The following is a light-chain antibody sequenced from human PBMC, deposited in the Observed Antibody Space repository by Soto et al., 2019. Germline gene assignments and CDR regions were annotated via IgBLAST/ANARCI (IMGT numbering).Light chain of an antibody. CDR2: GAS. Sequence: EIVMTQSPATLSVSTGERATLSCRASHSVSSNLAWYQQKPGQAPRLLIYGASTRATGIPARFSGSGSGTEFTLTISSLQSEDFAVYYCQQYNNWLTFGQGTKVDIK. CDR3: QQYNNWLT. J-gene: IGKJ1*01. CDR1: HSVSSN. V-gene: IGKV3-15*01.